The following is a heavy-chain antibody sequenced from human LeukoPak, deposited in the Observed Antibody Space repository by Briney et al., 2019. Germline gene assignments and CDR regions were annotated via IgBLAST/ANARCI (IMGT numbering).Heavy chain of an antibody. CDR1: GGSISSYY. CDR2: IYYSGST. CDR3: ASGSSGYYYGPFDY. Sequence: SETLSLTCTVSGGSISSYYWSWIRQPPGKGLEWIGYIYYSGSTNYNPSLKSRVTISVDTSKNQFSLKLSSVTAADTAVHYCASGSSGYYYGPFDYWGQGTLVTVSS. J-gene: IGHJ4*02. V-gene: IGHV4-59*01. D-gene: IGHD3-22*01.